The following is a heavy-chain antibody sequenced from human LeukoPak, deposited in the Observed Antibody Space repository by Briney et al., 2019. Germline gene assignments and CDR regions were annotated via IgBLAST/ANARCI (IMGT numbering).Heavy chain of an antibody. CDR1: GFTFSSYA. J-gene: IGHJ4*02. CDR3: AKDHAGLNWIRHYYFDY. CDR2: ISGSGGST. V-gene: IGHV3-23*01. Sequence: GGSLRLSCAASGFTFSSYAMSWVRQAPGKGLEWVSAISGSGGSTYYADSVKGRFTISRDNSKNTLYLQMNSLRAEDTAVYYCAKDHAGLNWIRHYYFDYWGQGTLVTVSS. D-gene: IGHD1-20*01.